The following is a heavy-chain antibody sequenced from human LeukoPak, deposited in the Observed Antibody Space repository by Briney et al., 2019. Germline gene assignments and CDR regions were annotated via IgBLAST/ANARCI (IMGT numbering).Heavy chain of an antibody. CDR1: GFTFSSYE. V-gene: IGHV3-48*03. CDR2: ISIVGTTI. D-gene: IGHD3-9*01. Sequence: GGSLRLSCAASGFTFSSYEMNWVRQAPGKGLEWVAYISIVGTTIDYADSVKGRFTISRDNAKNSLYLQMNSLRAEDTAVYYCARGDHDRYKPKYYFDSWGQGTLVTVSS. J-gene: IGHJ4*02. CDR3: ARGDHDRYKPKYYFDS.